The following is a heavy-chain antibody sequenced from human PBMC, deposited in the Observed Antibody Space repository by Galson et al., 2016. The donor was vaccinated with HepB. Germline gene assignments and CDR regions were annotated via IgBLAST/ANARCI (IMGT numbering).Heavy chain of an antibody. CDR2: ISSSSSYI. J-gene: IGHJ3*02. V-gene: IGHV3-21*01. D-gene: IGHD1-26*01. CDR3: AAWLLSGSYFLGAFDI. Sequence: QAPGKGLECVSSISSSSSYIYYADSVKGRFTISRDNAKNSLYLQMNSLRAEDTAVYYCAAWLLSGSYFLGAFDIWGQGTMVTVSS.